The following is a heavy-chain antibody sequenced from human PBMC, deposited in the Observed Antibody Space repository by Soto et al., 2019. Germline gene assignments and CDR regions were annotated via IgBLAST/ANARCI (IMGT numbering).Heavy chain of an antibody. V-gene: IGHV4-61*06. J-gene: IGHJ4*02. CDR2: IYYSGST. D-gene: IGHD1-1*01. CDR1: SGNLC. Sequence: SGNLCLNWIRQNKGKGLEWIGYIYYSGSTNYNPALKSRVTISVDTSKNQFSLKLSSVTAADTAVYYCARESRDGDNYLGTFDYWCQGTLINVS. CDR3: ARESRDGDNYLGTFDY.